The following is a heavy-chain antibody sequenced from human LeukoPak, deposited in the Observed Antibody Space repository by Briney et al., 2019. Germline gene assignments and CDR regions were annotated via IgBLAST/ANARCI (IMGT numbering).Heavy chain of an antibody. D-gene: IGHD3-22*01. CDR3: ARGPRGRYYYDSSGYYDPEDY. V-gene: IGHV1-2*02. J-gene: IGHJ4*02. CDR2: INPNSGGT. CDR1: GYTFTGYY. Sequence: GASVKVSCKASGYTFTGYYMHWVRQAPGQGLEWMGWINPNSGGTNYAQKFQGRVTMTRDTSISTAYMELSRLRFDDTAVYYCARGPRGRYYYDSSGYYDPEDYWGQGTLVTVSS.